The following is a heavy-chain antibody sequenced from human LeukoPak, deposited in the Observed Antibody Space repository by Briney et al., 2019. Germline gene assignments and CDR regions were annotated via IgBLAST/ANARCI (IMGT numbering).Heavy chain of an antibody. CDR1: GGSFSGYY. V-gene: IGHV4-34*01. CDR3: ARVAIAVAADDAFDI. D-gene: IGHD6-19*01. Sequence: SETLSLTCAVYGGSFSGYYWSWIRQPPGKGLEWIGEINHSGSTNYNPSLKSRVTISVDTSKNQFSLKLSSVTAEDTAVYYCARVAIAVAADDAFDIWGQGTMVTVSS. J-gene: IGHJ3*02. CDR2: INHSGST.